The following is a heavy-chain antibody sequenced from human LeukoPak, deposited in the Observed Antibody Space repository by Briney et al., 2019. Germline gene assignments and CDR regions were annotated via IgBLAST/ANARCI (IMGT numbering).Heavy chain of an antibody. D-gene: IGHD2-2*01. CDR2: IIPIFGTA. Sequence: SLKVSCKASGGTFSRYAISSVRQAPRQGLEWMGGIIPIFGTANYAQKFQGRVTITADESTSTAYMELSSLRSEDTAVYYCARSRYCSSTSCYVDYYYGMDVWGKGTTVTVSS. V-gene: IGHV1-69*01. J-gene: IGHJ6*04. CDR3: ARSRYCSSTSCYVDYYYGMDV. CDR1: GGTFSRYA.